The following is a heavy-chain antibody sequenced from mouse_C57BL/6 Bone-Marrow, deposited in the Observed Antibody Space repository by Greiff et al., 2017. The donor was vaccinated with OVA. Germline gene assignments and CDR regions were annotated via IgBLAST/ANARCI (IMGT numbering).Heavy chain of an antibody. J-gene: IGHJ3*01. Sequence: QVQLKQPGAELVKPGASVKMSCKASGYTFTSYWITWVKQRPGQGLEWIGDIYPGSGSTNYNEKFKSKATLTVDTSSSTAYMQLSSLTSEDSAVYYCARFSYYDYGFFAYWGQGTLVTVSA. CDR3: ARFSYYDYGFFAY. CDR1: GYTFTSYW. D-gene: IGHD2-4*01. V-gene: IGHV1-55*01. CDR2: IYPGSGST.